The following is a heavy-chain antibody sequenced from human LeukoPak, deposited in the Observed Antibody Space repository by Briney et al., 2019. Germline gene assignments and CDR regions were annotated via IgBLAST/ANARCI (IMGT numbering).Heavy chain of an antibody. CDR2: INPNSGGT. CDR1: GYTFTGYY. J-gene: IGHJ4*02. CDR3: ARDGGHSSSWQYYFDY. D-gene: IGHD6-13*01. V-gene: IGHV1-2*02. Sequence: ASVKVSCKASGYTFTGYYMHWVRQAPGQGLEWMGWINPNSGGTNYAQKFQGRVTMTRDTSISTAYMELSRLRSDDTAVYYCARDGGHSSSWQYYFDYWGQGTLVTVSS.